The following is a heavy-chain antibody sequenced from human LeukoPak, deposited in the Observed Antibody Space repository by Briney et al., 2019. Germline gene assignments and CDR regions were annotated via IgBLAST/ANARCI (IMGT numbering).Heavy chain of an antibody. J-gene: IGHJ6*02. V-gene: IGHV1-2*02. Sequence: GASVKVSCKASGYTFTGYYMHWVRQAPGQGLEWMGWINPNSGGTNYAQKVQGRVTMTRDTSISTAYMELSRLRSDDTAVYYCASYSSNASYYYYGMDVWGQGTTVTVSS. CDR2: INPNSGGT. CDR1: GYTFTGYY. CDR3: ASYSSNASYYYYGMDV. D-gene: IGHD6-19*01.